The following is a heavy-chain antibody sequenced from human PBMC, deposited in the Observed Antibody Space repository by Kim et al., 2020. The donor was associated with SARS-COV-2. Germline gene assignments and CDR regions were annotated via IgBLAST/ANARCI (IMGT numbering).Heavy chain of an antibody. CDR3: ATDRTMVRGVRPYYYYYGMDV. J-gene: IGHJ6*02. D-gene: IGHD3-10*01. Sequence: ASVKVSCKVSGYTLTELSMHWVRQAPGKGLEWMGGFDPEDGETIYAQKFQGRVTMTEDTSTDTAYMELSSLRSEDTAVYYCATDRTMVRGVRPYYYYYGMDVWGQGTTVTVSS. CDR1: GYTLTELS. CDR2: FDPEDGET. V-gene: IGHV1-24*01.